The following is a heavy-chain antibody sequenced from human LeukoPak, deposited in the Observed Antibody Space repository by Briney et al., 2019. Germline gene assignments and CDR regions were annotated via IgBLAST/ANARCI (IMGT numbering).Heavy chain of an antibody. V-gene: IGHV1-8*03. Sequence: ASVKVSCKASGYTFTNYDINWVRQTTGQGLEWMGWMNPNSANTGYAQNFQGRVTITMNTSISTAYMDLSSLRSEDTAVYYCARGKRYDSGSYYTDYCGQGTLVTVSS. CDR2: MNPNSANT. J-gene: IGHJ4*02. CDR3: ARGKRYDSGSYYTDY. CDR1: GYTFTNYD. D-gene: IGHD3-10*01.